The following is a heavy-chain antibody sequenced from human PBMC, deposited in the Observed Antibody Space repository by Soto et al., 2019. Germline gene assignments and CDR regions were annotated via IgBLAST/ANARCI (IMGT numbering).Heavy chain of an antibody. Sequence: LSLTCTVSGGSISSGGYYWSWIRQHPGKGLEWIGYIYYSGSTYYNPSLKSRVTISVDTSKNQFSLKLSSVTAADTAVYYCARGGDYDGTFDYWGQGTLVTVSS. CDR1: GGSISSGGYY. J-gene: IGHJ4*02. V-gene: IGHV4-31*03. CDR2: IYYSGST. CDR3: ARGGDYDGTFDY. D-gene: IGHD4-17*01.